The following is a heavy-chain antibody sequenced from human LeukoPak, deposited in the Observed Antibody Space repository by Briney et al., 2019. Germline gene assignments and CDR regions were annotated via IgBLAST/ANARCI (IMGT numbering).Heavy chain of an antibody. D-gene: IGHD3-10*01. CDR1: GGSISSYY. V-gene: IGHV4-59*01. CDR2: TYYSGST. Sequence: SETLSLTCSVSGGSISSYYWSWIRQPPGKGLEWIGYTYYSGSTNYNPSLKSRVTISVDTSKNQFSLKLSSVTAADTAVYYCARVHYYGSGSRSFWFDPWGQGTLVTVSS. CDR3: ARVHYYGSGSRSFWFDP. J-gene: IGHJ5*02.